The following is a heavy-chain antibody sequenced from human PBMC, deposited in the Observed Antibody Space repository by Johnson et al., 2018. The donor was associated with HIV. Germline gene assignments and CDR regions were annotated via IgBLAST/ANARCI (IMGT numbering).Heavy chain of an antibody. J-gene: IGHJ3*02. D-gene: IGHD3-10*02. CDR2: VGHDGGIY. V-gene: IGHV3-30-3*01. CDR1: GFTFSSYA. Sequence: QVQLVESGGGVVQPGTSLRLSCVASGFTFSSYAMHWVRQAPGKGLEWVAHVGHDGGIYPYAESVKGRFNVYRDNSKNTLYLQMNNLGAEDTAVYYCARDNMLWELHGFDIWGQGTMVTISA. CDR3: ARDNMLWELHGFDI.